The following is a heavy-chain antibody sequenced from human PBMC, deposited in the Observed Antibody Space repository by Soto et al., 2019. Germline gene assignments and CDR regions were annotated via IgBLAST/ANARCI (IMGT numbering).Heavy chain of an antibody. D-gene: IGHD3-10*01. J-gene: IGHJ3*02. CDR2: IYPSGSI. CDR1: NASVRSRKW. CDR3: ASKFGELLADAFDI. Sequence: SDTLSLTCTLPNASVRSRKWWPWVRQTPGKGLEWIGEIYPSGSINHNPSLKSRVTILVDTSNNQFSLKMTFVTAADTAVYYCASKFGELLADAFDIWGQGTVVT. V-gene: IGHV4-4*02.